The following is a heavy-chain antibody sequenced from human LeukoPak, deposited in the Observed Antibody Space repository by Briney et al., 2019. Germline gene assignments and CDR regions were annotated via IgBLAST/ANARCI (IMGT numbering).Heavy chain of an antibody. J-gene: IGHJ4*02. CDR3: ARAPVATPSEFDY. CDR1: GGSISSGGYY. CDR2: ISYGGNT. V-gene: IGHV4-31*03. D-gene: IGHD5-12*01. Sequence: KTSETLSLTCTVSGGSISSGGYYWSWIRQHPGKGPEWIGYISYGGNTYYNPSLKSRVAISADTPKNQFSLKLSSTTAADTAVYYCARAPVATPSEFDYWGQGTLVTVSS.